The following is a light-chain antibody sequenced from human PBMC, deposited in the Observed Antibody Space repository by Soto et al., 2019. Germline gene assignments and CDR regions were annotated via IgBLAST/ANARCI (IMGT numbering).Light chain of an antibody. Sequence: IVMTQSPASLSVSPGERVTLSCRASQNVGSHVAWFQQRAGQAPRLLMYGASTRATGIADRFSGGESGTEFTLTITSLQSEDFAVYYCQQYSRSPVTFSPLTFGGGSKVEI. V-gene: IGKV3-15*01. CDR2: GAS. CDR1: QNVGSH. J-gene: IGKJ4*01. CDR3: QQYSRSPVTFSPLT.